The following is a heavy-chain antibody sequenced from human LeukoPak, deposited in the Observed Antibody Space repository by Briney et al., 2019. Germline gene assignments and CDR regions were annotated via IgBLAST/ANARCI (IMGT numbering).Heavy chain of an antibody. V-gene: IGHV3-23*01. CDR1: GFSFSSNV. CDR3: AKRGAEVGQTVAPGDY. D-gene: IGHD1-26*01. Sequence: GGSLRLSCAASGFSFSSNVMSWVRRAPGKGLEWVSSITGSGGSIYYADSVKGRFTSSRDNSKNTLYLQMSSLRAEDTAVYYCAKRGAEVGQTVAPGDYWGQGTLVTVSS. CDR2: ITGSGGSI. J-gene: IGHJ4*02.